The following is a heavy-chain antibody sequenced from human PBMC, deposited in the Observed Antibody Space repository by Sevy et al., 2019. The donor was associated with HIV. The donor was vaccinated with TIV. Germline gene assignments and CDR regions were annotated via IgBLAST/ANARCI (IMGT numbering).Heavy chain of an antibody. D-gene: IGHD1-1*01. V-gene: IGHV3-23*01. CDR2: ITPDDT. CDR1: GFTFSTYT. J-gene: IGHJ5*02. Sequence: GGSLRLSCTASGFTFSTYTLTWVHQAPGKGLEWVSSITPDDTHYADSVRGRFSVSRDNSKNTLYLQMDSLTVDDTAVYYCARDAQTWRGPWYGTSGADRWGQGTLVTV. CDR3: ARDAQTWRGPWYGTSGADR.